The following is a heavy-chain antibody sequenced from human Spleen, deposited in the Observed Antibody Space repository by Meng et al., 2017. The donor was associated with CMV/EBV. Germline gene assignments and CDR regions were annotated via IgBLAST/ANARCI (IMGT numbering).Heavy chain of an antibody. CDR3: ASTSGNFWSGYFPGLSYY. V-gene: IGHV3-64*02. Sequence: GESLKISCAASGITFSSFDMHWVRQAPGKGLEYVSAISGNGGSTYHADSVKGRFTISRDNSKNTLYLQMGNLRAEDMAVYYCASTSGNFWSGYFPGLSYYWGQGTLVTVSS. D-gene: IGHD3-3*01. CDR2: ISGNGGST. J-gene: IGHJ4*02. CDR1: GITFSSFD.